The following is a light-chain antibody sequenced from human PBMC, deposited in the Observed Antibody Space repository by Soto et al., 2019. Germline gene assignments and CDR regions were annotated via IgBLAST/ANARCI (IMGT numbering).Light chain of an antibody. CDR2: DVS. J-gene: IGLJ1*01. Sequence: QSAPTQPAPGSGAPGQSIALSFPGNNRAVGGYDYVSWYQQHPGKAPKLMIYDVSNRPSGVSNRFSGSKSDNTASLTISGLQAEDEADYYCSSYTSSSTYVFGTGTKVTVL. CDR1: NRAVGGYDY. CDR3: SSYTSSSTYV. V-gene: IGLV2-14*01.